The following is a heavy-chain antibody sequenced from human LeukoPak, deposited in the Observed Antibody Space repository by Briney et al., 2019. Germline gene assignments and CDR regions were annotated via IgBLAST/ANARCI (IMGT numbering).Heavy chain of an antibody. D-gene: IGHD2-2*01. CDR1: GFTFSTYN. J-gene: IGHJ6*02. CDR3: ASSSSTSIYYYYDMDV. V-gene: IGHV3-21*01. CDR2: ISGSSSSTSI. Sequence: GGSLRLSCTASGFTFSTYNMNWVRQAPGKGLEWVSSISGSSSSTSIYYADSVKGRFTISRDNAKNSLYLQMNSLRPEDTAVYYCASSSSTSIYYYYDMDVWGQGTTVTVSS.